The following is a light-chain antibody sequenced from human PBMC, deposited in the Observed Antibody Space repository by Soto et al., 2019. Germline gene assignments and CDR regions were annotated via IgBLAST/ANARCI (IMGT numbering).Light chain of an antibody. V-gene: IGKV1-39*01. Sequence: DIQMTQSPSSLSASVGDRVTITCRASQSISSYLNWYQQKPGKAPKLLIYAASSLQSGVPSRFSGSGSGTDFTLTIRSLQLEDFATYYCQQSYSTPFTFGPGTKVDIK. J-gene: IGKJ3*01. CDR1: QSISSY. CDR2: AAS. CDR3: QQSYSTPFT.